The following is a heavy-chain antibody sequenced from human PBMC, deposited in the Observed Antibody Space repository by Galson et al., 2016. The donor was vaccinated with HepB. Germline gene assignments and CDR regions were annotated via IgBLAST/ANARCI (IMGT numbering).Heavy chain of an antibody. J-gene: IGHJ3*02. D-gene: IGHD1-14*01. V-gene: IGHV1-69*13. CDR1: GGTFGYYA. Sequence: SVKVSCKASGGTFGYYAINWVRQTPGQGLEWMGGTIPTFGTANYAQKFQGRVTMIADESTSTAHMELASLRSDDTAIYYCARVITGSPDAFDIWGQGTMVTISA. CDR3: ARVITGSPDAFDI. CDR2: TIPTFGTA.